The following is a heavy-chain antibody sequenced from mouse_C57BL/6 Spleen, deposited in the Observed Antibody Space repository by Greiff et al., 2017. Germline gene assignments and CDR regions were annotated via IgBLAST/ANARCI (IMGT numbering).Heavy chain of an antibody. V-gene: IGHV1-26*01. J-gene: IGHJ3*01. Sequence: VQLQQSGPELVKPGASVKISCKASGYTFNDYYMNWVKQSHGKSLEWIGDINPNNGGTSYNQKFKGKATLTVDKSASTAYLELRILTSEDAAAYYCARRGSSGPWFAYWGQGTLVTVSA. CDR3: ARRGSSGPWFAY. CDR2: INPNNGGT. CDR1: GYTFNDYY. D-gene: IGHD3-2*02.